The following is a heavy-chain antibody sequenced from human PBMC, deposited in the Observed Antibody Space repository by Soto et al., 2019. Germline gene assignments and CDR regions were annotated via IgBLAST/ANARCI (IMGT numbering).Heavy chain of an antibody. Sequence: SVKVSCKASGGTFSSYAISWVRQAPVQGLEWMGGIIPIFGTANYAQKFQGRVTITADESTSTAYMELSRLRPEDTAVYYCARDYSILNTAMVTWFDPWGQGTLVTVSS. CDR2: IIPIFGTA. D-gene: IGHD5-18*01. CDR1: GGTFSSYA. J-gene: IGHJ5*02. V-gene: IGHV1-69*13. CDR3: ARDYSILNTAMVTWFDP.